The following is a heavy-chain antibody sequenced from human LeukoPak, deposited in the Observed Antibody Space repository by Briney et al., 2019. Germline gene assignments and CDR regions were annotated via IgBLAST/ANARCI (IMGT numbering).Heavy chain of an antibody. CDR3: ARDSASVGHNDAFDI. Sequence: GSLRLSCAASGFTFSDYAMNWVRQAPGKGLEWVSYISSSSASSPTIYYVDSVKGRFTISRDNAKDSLYLQMHRLRVEDTAVYYCARDSASVGHNDAFDIWGQGTMVTVSS. CDR1: GFTFSDYA. D-gene: IGHD2-15*01. V-gene: IGHV3-48*04. J-gene: IGHJ3*02. CDR2: ISSSSASSPTI.